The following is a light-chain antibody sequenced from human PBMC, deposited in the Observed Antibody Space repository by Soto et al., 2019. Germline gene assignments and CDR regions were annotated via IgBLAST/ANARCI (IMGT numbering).Light chain of an antibody. CDR2: GAS. J-gene: IGKJ2*01. CDR1: QSVRSN. CDR3: QQYAHSPPYN. V-gene: IGKV3-15*01. Sequence: VSGRGVDIRGCRTSQSVRSNLAWYQQKPGRAPRLLMYGASNRVTGVPARFSGSVSGTDFTLTIRRFQYEDFAIYSCQQYAHSPPYNFAQGTKVDI.